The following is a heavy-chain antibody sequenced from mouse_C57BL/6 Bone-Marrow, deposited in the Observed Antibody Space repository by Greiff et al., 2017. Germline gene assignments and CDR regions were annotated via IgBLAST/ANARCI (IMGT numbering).Heavy chain of an antibody. J-gene: IGHJ2*01. Sequence: VQLQQPGAELVKPGASVKLSCKASGYTFTSYWMHWVKQRPGQGLEWIGEIDPSDSYTNYNQKFKGKATLTVDKSSSTAYLQLSSLTSGDSAVYCCAREGSTGCYFDYWGRGTTLTVSS. CDR2: IDPSDSYT. V-gene: IGHV1-69*02. D-gene: IGHD3-2*02. CDR3: AREGSTGCYFDY. CDR1: GYTFTSYW.